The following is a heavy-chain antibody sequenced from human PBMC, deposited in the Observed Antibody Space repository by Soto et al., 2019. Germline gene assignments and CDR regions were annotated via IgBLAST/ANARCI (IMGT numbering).Heavy chain of an antibody. CDR1: GFTFSSYG. J-gene: IGHJ4*02. V-gene: IGHV3-30*18. CDR2: ISYDGSNK. CDR3: AKDRTFDYYDSSGYTPHLGY. D-gene: IGHD3-22*01. Sequence: QVQLVESGGGVVQPGRSLRLSCAASGFTFSSYGMHWVRQAPGKGLEWVAVISYDGSNKYYADSVKGRFTISRDNSKNTLYLQMNSLRAEDTAVYYCAKDRTFDYYDSSGYTPHLGYWGQGTLVTVSS.